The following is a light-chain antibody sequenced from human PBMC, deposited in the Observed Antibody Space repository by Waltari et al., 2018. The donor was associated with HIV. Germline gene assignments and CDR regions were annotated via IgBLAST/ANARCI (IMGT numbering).Light chain of an antibody. CDR1: NSNIGSNY. V-gene: IGLV1-47*01. J-gene: IGLJ1*01. CDR3: TSWDDSLGGLYV. CDR2: RYQ. Sequence: QSVLTQPPSESGTPGQRVTISCSGPNSNIGSNYVNWYQHLPGTAPKLRTSRYQHRPSGVPDRISGSKSGTSASLAISGLRAEDEGDYYCTSWDDSLGGLYVFGTGTKVTVL.